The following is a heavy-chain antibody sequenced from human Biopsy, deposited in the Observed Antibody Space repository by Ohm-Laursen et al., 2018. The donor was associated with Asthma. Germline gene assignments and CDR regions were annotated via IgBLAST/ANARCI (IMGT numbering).Heavy chain of an antibody. CDR3: ARAVDYSHYYGMDV. J-gene: IGHJ6*02. Sequence: SVKVSCKTSGYTFNSAGITWVRQAPGQGLEWMGWISVYNGNTKVAQKLQDRVTMITDTSTSTAYMGLRSLRSDDTAVYFCARAVDYSHYYGMDVWGQGTTVTVS. V-gene: IGHV1-18*01. CDR1: GYTFNSAG. D-gene: IGHD3-10*01. CDR2: ISVYNGNT.